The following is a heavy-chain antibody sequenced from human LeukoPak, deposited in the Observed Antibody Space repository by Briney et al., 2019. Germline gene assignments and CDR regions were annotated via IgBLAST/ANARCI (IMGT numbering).Heavy chain of an antibody. CDR1: GFTFSSYS. CDR2: ISSDSTYI. J-gene: IGHJ6*02. V-gene: IGHV3-21*01. D-gene: IGHD4-17*01. CDR3: AREAYGDYNGMDV. Sequence: GGSLRLSCAASGFTFSSYSMNWVRQAPGKGLEWVSSISSDSTYIYYADSVKGRFTISRDNSKNTLYLQMNSLRAEDTAVYYCAREAYGDYNGMDVWGQGTTVTVSS.